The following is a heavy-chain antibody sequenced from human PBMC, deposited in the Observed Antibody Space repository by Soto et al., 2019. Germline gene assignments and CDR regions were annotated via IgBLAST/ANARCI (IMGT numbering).Heavy chain of an antibody. CDR3: AKDYFDVKSFDY. Sequence: GGSLSLSCAASGFTFSSYAMSWVRQAPGKGLEWVSAISGSGVSTYYADSVKGRFTISRDNSKNTLYLQMNSLRAEDTAVYYCAKDYFDVKSFDYWGQGTLVTVSS. CDR1: GFTFSSYA. J-gene: IGHJ4*02. V-gene: IGHV3-23*01. CDR2: ISGSGVST. D-gene: IGHD3-9*01.